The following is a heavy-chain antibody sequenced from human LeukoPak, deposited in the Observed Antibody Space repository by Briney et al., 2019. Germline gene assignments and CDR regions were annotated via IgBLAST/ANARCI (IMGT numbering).Heavy chain of an antibody. Sequence: GGSLRLSCAASGFTFSSYEMNWVRQAPGKGLEWVSYISSSGSTIYYADSVKGRFTISRDNAKNSLYLQMNSLRAEDTAVYYCAGSERCPYDSSGYSDYWGQGTLVTVSS. J-gene: IGHJ4*02. D-gene: IGHD3-22*01. CDR3: AGSERCPYDSSGYSDY. CDR2: ISSSGSTI. CDR1: GFTFSSYE. V-gene: IGHV3-48*03.